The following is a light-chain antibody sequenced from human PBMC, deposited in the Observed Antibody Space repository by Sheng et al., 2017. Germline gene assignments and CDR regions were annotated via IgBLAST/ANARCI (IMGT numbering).Light chain of an antibody. CDR1: QSVSSSY. CDR3: QQYGSLQRS. V-gene: IGKV3-20*01. J-gene: IGKJ2*03. Sequence: EIVLTQSPGTLSLSPGERATLSCRASQSVSSSYLAWYQQKPGQAPRLLIYGASSRATGIPDRFSGSGSGTDFTLTISRLEPEDFAVYYCQQYGSLQRSFGQGTKLEIK. CDR2: GAS.